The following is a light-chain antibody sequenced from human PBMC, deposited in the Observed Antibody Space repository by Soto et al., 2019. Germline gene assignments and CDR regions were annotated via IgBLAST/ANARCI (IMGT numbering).Light chain of an antibody. CDR2: GNN. V-gene: IGLV1-40*01. J-gene: IGLJ2*01. CDR3: QSYDSSLSGSMV. Sequence: QAVVTQPPSVSGAPGQRVIISCTGSSSNIGAGYDVHWYQQLPGTAPRLLIYGNNNRPSGVPDRFSGSKSGTSASLAITGLQAEDEADYYCQSYDSSLSGSMVFGGGTQLTVL. CDR1: SSNIGAGYD.